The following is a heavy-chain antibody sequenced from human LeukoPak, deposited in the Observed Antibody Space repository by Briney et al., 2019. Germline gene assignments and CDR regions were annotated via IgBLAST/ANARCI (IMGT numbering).Heavy chain of an antibody. V-gene: IGHV1-69*06. CDR3: ARAPDTAMVPDY. Sequence: SVKASCKASGGTFSSYAISWVRQAPGQGLEWMGGIIPIFGTANYAQEFQGRVTITADKSTSTAYMELSSLRSEDTAVYYCARAPDTAMVPDYWGQGTLVTVSS. CDR1: GGTFSSYA. CDR2: IIPIFGTA. J-gene: IGHJ4*02. D-gene: IGHD5-18*01.